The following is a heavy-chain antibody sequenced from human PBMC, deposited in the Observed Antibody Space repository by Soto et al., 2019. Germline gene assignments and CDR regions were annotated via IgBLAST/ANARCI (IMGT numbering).Heavy chain of an antibody. CDR2: IYYSGST. CDR3: ARDVDTAMDGAFDI. CDR1: GGSISSGDYY. D-gene: IGHD5-18*01. J-gene: IGHJ3*02. Sequence: PSETLSLTCTVSGGSISSGDYYWSWIRQPPGKGLEWIGYIYYSGSTHYNPSLKSRVTISVDTSKNQFSLKLSSVTAADTAVYYCARDVDTAMDGAFDIWGQGTMVTVSS. V-gene: IGHV4-30-4*01.